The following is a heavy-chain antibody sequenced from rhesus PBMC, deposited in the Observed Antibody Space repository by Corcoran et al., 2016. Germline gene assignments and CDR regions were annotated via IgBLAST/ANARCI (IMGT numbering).Heavy chain of an antibody. CDR3: ARDRSYRKDWYFDL. CDR1: GYSISSGYG. D-gene: IGHD1-1*01. V-gene: IGHV4-122*02. J-gene: IGHJ2*01. Sequence: QLQLQESGPGLVKPSETLSLTCAVSGYSISSGYGWSWIRQPPGKGREWIGYISYSGSTRYNPSLKSRVTISRDTSKNQFSLKLSSVTAADTAVYYCARDRSYRKDWYFDLWGPGTPITISS. CDR2: ISYSGST.